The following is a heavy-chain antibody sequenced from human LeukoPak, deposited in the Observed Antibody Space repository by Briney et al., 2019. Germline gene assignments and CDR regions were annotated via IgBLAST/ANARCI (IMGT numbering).Heavy chain of an antibody. J-gene: IGHJ4*02. Sequence: SETLSLTCAVSGGSISTNTWWSWVRQPPGKGLEWIGQTSHDGNADYTPSLKSRVTISVDKSKNQLSLKLNSVTAADSAVYYCAKHGGRYFDSWGQGTLVTVSS. D-gene: IGHD4-23*01. CDR2: TSHDGNA. CDR3: AKHGGRYFDS. V-gene: IGHV4-4*02. CDR1: GGSISTNTW.